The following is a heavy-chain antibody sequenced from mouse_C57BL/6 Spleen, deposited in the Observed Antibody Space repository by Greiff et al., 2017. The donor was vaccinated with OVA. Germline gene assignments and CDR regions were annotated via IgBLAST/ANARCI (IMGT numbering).Heavy chain of an antibody. D-gene: IGHD1-1*01. CDR2: IRNKANGYTT. V-gene: IGHV7-3*01. CDR3: ARGGSNWYFDV. J-gene: IGHJ1*03. CDR1: GFTFTDYY. Sequence: EVKLMESGGGLVQPGGSLSLSCAASGFTFTDYYMSWVRQPPGKALEWLGFIRNKANGYTTEYSASVKGRFTISRDNSQSILYLQMNALRAEDSATYYCARGGSNWYFDVWGTGTTVTVSS.